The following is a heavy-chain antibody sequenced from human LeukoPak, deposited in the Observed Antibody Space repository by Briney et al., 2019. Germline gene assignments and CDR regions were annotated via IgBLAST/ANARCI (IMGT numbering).Heavy chain of an antibody. CDR1: GGSISSCY. CDR2: IYTGGST. CDR3: ASKPNPYYYDSSGPYGMDV. J-gene: IGHJ6*02. D-gene: IGHD3-22*01. Sequence: SETLSLTCTVSGGSISSCYWSWIRQPPGKGLEWVGYIYTGGSTNYNPSLKSRVTISVDTSKNQFSLKLSSVTAADTAVYYCASKPNPYYYDSSGPYGMDVWGQGTTVTVSS. V-gene: IGHV4-4*08.